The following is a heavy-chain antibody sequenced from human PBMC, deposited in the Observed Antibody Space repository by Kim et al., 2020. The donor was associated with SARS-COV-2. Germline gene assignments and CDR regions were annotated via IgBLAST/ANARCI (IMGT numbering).Heavy chain of an antibody. CDR3: ARYLFAKTVAGVPPGFQH. V-gene: IGHV3-11*06. Sequence: KGRFTISRENAKNSLYLQMNSLGAEDTAVYYCARYLFAKTVAGVPPGFQHWGQGTLVPVSS. D-gene: IGHD6-19*01. J-gene: IGHJ1*01.